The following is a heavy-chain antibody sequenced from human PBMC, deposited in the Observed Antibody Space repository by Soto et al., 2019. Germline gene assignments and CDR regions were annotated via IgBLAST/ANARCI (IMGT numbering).Heavy chain of an antibody. V-gene: IGHV3-48*03. CDR3: ARLSGTYGRRHYFDY. J-gene: IGHJ4*02. D-gene: IGHD3-16*01. CDR1: GFTFSSYE. CDR2: ISSSGSTI. Sequence: EVQLVESGGGLVKPGGSLRLSCAASGFTFSSYEMTWVRQVAGKGLELVSYISSSGSTIHYADSVRGRFTIYRDNAKSSLYLEMNSLRPEDTAVYYCARLSGTYGRRHYFDYWGQGTLVTVSS.